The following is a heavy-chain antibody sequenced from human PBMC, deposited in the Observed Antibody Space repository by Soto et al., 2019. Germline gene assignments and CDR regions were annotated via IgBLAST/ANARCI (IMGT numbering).Heavy chain of an antibody. D-gene: IGHD6-13*01. CDR3: TSEYNCSWYPSTGY. V-gene: IGHV3-15*01. J-gene: IGHJ4*02. Sequence: PGWALRLFSAAPGFTFSNPRMSWVRQAPGKGLEWVGRIKSKPDGGTTDYAAHVKGRFTISRDDSKNTLYLQMNSLKTEDTAVYYCTSEYNCSWYPSTGYWGQGTLVTVSS. CDR2: IKSKPDGGTT. CDR1: GFTFSNPR.